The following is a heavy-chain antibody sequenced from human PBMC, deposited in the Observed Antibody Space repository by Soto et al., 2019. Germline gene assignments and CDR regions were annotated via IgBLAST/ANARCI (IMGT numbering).Heavy chain of an antibody. V-gene: IGHV4-39*01. CDR2: IYYSGST. D-gene: IGHD3-3*01. Sequence: PSETLSLTCTATGDSSTSTDYYWGWIRQPPGKGLEWVASIYYSGSTYHNPSLKSRGTISVDTSKNEFSLKVTSVTAADKAVYYCARHWRTGYSTVFGAVMASFDPWGQGTMVTVSS. CDR1: GDSSTSTDYY. CDR3: ARHWRTGYSTVFGAVMASFDP. J-gene: IGHJ5*02.